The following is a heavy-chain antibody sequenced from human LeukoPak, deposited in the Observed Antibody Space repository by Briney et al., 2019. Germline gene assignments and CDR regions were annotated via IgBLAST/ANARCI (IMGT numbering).Heavy chain of an antibody. CDR1: GFTFSNAW. Sequence: GGSLRLSCAASGFTFSNAWMTWVRQAPGKGLEWVGRIKSKTDGGTPDYAAPVKARFTTSRDDSKNTVYLQTNSLKTEDTAVYYCAAETSGDGRIDYWGQGTLVTVSS. V-gene: IGHV3-15*01. CDR2: IKSKTDGGTP. J-gene: IGHJ4*02. CDR3: AAETSGDGRIDY. D-gene: IGHD5-24*01.